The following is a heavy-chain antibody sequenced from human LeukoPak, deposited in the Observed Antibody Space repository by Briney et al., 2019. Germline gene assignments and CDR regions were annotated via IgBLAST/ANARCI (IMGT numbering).Heavy chain of an antibody. V-gene: IGHV1-18*01. J-gene: IGHJ4*02. D-gene: IGHD2-8*01. CDR3: ARADCTNGVCFVFDY. Sequence: ASVKVSCKASGYTFTSYGISWVRQAPGQGLEWMGWISAYNGNTNYAQKLQGRVTMTTDTSTSTAYMELRSLRSDDTAVCYCARADCTNGVCFVFDYWGQGTLVTVSP. CDR2: ISAYNGNT. CDR1: GYTFTSYG.